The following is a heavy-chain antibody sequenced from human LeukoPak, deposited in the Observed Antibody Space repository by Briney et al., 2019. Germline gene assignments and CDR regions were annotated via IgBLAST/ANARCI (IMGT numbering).Heavy chain of an antibody. D-gene: IGHD1-26*01. CDR3: ARERGRGRDSPWFDY. J-gene: IGHJ4*02. CDR2: ISYDGSEK. Sequence: GGSLRLSCAASGFTFSSYPMHWVRQAPGKGLEWVAVISYDGSEKHYADPVKGRFTISRDNSKNTLDLQMTGLRAEDTAVYYCARERGRGRDSPWFDYWGQGTLVTVSS. CDR1: GFTFSSYP. V-gene: IGHV3-30*14.